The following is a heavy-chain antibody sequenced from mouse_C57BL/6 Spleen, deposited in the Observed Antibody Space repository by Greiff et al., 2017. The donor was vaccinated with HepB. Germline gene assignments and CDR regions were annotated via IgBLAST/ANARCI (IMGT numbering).Heavy chain of an antibody. CDR2: INPYNGGT. V-gene: IGHV1-19*01. Sequence: DVKLVESGPVLVKPGASVKMSCKASGYTFTDYYMNWVKQSHGKSLEWIGVINPYNGGTSYNQKFKGKATLTVDKSSSTAYMELNSLTSEDSAVYYCARRDGTDFDYWGQGTTLTVSS. CDR3: ARRDGTDFDY. D-gene: IGHD4-1*01. J-gene: IGHJ2*01. CDR1: GYTFTDYY.